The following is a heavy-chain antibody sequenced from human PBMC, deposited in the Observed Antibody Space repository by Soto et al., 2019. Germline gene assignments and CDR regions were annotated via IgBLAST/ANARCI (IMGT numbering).Heavy chain of an antibody. CDR2: IYYSGST. CDR1: GGSLSSSGYH. J-gene: IGHJ4*02. CDR3: ARDSSGSYPTFDY. Sequence: PPETLSLTCTVSGGSLSSSGYHWSWIRQHPGKGLEWIGYIYYSGSTYYNPSLKSRVTITVDTSKNQFSLKLSSVTAADTAVYYCARDSSGSYPTFDYWGQGTLVTVSS. V-gene: IGHV4-31*03. D-gene: IGHD1-26*01.